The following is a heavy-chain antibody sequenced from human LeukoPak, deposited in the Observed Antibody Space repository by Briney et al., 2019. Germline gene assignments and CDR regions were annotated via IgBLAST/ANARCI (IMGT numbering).Heavy chain of an antibody. CDR1: GFTVSSNY. J-gene: IGHJ4*02. Sequence: GGSLRLSCAASGFTVSSNYMSWVRQAPGKGLEWVSVIYSGGSTYYSDSVKGRFTISRDNSKNTLYLQMNSLRAEDTAVYYCAREETGYSSGWYSFDYWGQGTLVTVSS. CDR2: IYSGGST. D-gene: IGHD6-19*01. V-gene: IGHV3-66*02. CDR3: AREETGYSSGWYSFDY.